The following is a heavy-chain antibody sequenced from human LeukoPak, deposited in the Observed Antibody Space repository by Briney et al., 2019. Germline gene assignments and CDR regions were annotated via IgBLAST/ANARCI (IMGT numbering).Heavy chain of an antibody. CDR3: AKPISGGLAVTADWLHP. J-gene: IGHJ5*01. V-gene: IGHV3-23*01. CDR2: INANSGTT. Sequence: PGGSLRLSCAASGFAFSVYAMSWLRQPPGKGLEWVSTINANSGTTSYAASVGGRFTISRDNSKNTLYLQLNTLRADDTATYYCAKPISGGLAVTADWLHPRGQGTLVVVSS. CDR1: GFAFSVYA. D-gene: IGHD6-19*01.